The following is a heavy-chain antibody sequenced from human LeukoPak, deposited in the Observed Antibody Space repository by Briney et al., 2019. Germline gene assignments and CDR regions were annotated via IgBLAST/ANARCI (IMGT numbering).Heavy chain of an antibody. CDR1: GFTFSSYA. CDR2: ISYDGSNK. CDR3: AKGAGSYYYYYYMDV. V-gene: IGHV3-30*04. J-gene: IGHJ6*03. D-gene: IGHD1-26*01. Sequence: GGSLRLSCAACGFTFSSYAMHWVRQAPGKGGEGVAVISYDGSNKYYADWVKGRFTINRENSKNTVYVKKHRQRADDTAVYYCAKGAGSYYYYYYMDVWGKGTTVTISS.